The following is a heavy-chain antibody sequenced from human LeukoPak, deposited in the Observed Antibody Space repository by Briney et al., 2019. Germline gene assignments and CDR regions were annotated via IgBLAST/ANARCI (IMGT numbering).Heavy chain of an antibody. V-gene: IGHV4-4*02. D-gene: IGHD1-1*01. CDR2: IQHSGTT. J-gene: IGHJ4*02. CDR1: GGSISSSKW. Sequence: SETLSLTCAVSGGSISSSKWWSWVRQPPGKWLGWIVEIQHSGTTNYNPSLKSRVTISVDTSKSQFSLNLRSVTAADTAVYYCARYVPFRTGTTRASFDYWGQGTLVTVSS. CDR3: ARYVPFRTGTTRASFDY.